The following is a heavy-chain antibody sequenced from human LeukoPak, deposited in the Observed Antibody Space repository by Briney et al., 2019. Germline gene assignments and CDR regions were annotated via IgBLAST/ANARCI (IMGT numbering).Heavy chain of an antibody. CDR2: INLDGSEQ. D-gene: IGHD3-10*01. CDR1: GFTFSSYW. CDR3: ARDEYYSKYDY. Sequence: GRSLRLSCEASGFTFSSYWMSWVRQAPGKGLEWVANINLDGSEQYYVDSVKGRFTISRDNAKNSLYLQMNSLRAEDTAVYFCARDEYYSKYDYWGQGTLVTVSS. J-gene: IGHJ4*02. V-gene: IGHV3-7*01.